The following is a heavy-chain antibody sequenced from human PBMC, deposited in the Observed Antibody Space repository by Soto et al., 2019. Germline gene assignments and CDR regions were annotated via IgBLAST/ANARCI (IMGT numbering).Heavy chain of an antibody. D-gene: IGHD6-13*01. CDR2: IYYSGST. CDR3: ARDRGEWVSAAGTPHIRYYYYGMDV. V-gene: IGHV4-39*02. J-gene: IGHJ6*02. CDR1: GGSISSSSYY. Sequence: QLQLQESGPGLVKPSETLSLTCTVSGGSISSSSYYWGWIRQPPGKGLEWIGSIYYSGSTYYNPSLKSRVTISVDTSKNQFSLKLSSVTAADTAVYYCARDRGEWVSAAGTPHIRYYYYGMDVWGQGTTVTVSS.